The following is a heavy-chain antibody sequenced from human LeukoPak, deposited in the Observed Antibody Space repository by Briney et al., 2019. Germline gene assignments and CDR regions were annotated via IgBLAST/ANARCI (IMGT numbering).Heavy chain of an antibody. CDR3: ARHDSSGYYGYYYYGMDV. Sequence: SETLSLTCTVSGGSISSYYRSWIRQPPGKGLDWIGYIYYSGSTNYNPSLKSRVTISVDTSKNQFSLKLSSVTAADTAVYYCARHDSSGYYGYYYYGMDVWGQGTTVTVSS. CDR2: IYYSGST. J-gene: IGHJ6*02. V-gene: IGHV4-59*08. CDR1: GGSISSYY. D-gene: IGHD3-22*01.